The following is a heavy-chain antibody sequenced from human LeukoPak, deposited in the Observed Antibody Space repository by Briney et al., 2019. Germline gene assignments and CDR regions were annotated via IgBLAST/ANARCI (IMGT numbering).Heavy chain of an antibody. CDR2: ISYDGSNK. V-gene: IGHV3-30*18. CDR1: GFSFSNYD. J-gene: IGHJ6*02. Sequence: GGSLRLSCAASGFSFSNYDMHWVRQAPGKGLEWVAVISYDGSNKYYADSVKGRFTISRDNSKNTLYLQMNSLRAEDTAVYYCAKDRSYGDYGYGMDVWGQGTTVTVSS. CDR3: AKDRSYGDYGYGMDV. D-gene: IGHD4-17*01.